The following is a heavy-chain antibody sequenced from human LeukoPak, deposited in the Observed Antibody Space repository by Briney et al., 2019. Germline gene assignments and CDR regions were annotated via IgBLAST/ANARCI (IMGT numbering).Heavy chain of an antibody. J-gene: IGHJ4*02. Sequence: GASVKVSCKASGGTFNSYAISWVRQAPGQGLEWMGRIIPILGIANYAQKFQGRVTITADKSTSTAYMELSSLRSEDTAVYYCARDQIQLWQNHDYWGQGTLVTVSS. CDR3: ARDQIQLWQNHDY. CDR2: IIPILGIA. V-gene: IGHV1-69*04. CDR1: GGTFNSYA. D-gene: IGHD5-18*01.